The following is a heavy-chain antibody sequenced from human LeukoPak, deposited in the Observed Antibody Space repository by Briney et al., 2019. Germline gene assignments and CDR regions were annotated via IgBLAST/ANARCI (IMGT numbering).Heavy chain of an antibody. V-gene: IGHV3-30*18. CDR3: AKGSSGWYKSALDY. J-gene: IGHJ4*02. CDR1: GFTFSTCG. D-gene: IGHD6-19*01. Sequence: GGSLRLSCAGSGFTFSTCGMHWVRQAPGKGLGWVAVISYDGSNKYYADSVKGRFTISRDNSKNTLNLQMNSLRTEDTAVYYCAKGSSGWYKSALDYWGQGTLVTVSS. CDR2: ISYDGSNK.